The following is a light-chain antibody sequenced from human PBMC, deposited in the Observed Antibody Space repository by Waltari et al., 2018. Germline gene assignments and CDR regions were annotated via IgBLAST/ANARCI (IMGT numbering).Light chain of an antibody. CDR3: QSYDSSLSGSV. J-gene: IGLJ2*01. CDR2: GNS. V-gene: IGLV1-40*01. CDR1: RSNIGAGYD. Sequence: QSVLTPPPSVSGAPGQRVTISCTGTRSNIGAGYDVHWYQQLPGTAPNLLIYGNSHRPSGVPVRFSGSKSCTSASLAITGLQAEDEADYYCQSYDSSLSGSVFGGGTKLTVL.